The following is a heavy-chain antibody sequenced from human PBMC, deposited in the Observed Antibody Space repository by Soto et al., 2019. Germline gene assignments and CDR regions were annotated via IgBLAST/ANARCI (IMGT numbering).Heavy chain of an antibody. CDR3: ARVRSGGSGYFDY. V-gene: IGHV3-21*01. Sequence: ESGGGLVKPGGSLRLSCAASGFTFSIYSMNWLRQAPGKGLEWVASTSDSSHYIYYADSVKGRFTVSRDNAKRTLYLQMDSLRAEDTAVYYCARVRSGGSGYFDYWGQGTLVTVSS. D-gene: IGHD2-15*01. CDR2: TSDSSHYI. J-gene: IGHJ4*02. CDR1: GFTFSIYS.